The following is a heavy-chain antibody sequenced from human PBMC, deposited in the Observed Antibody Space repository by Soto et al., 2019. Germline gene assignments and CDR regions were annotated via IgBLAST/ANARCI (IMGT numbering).Heavy chain of an antibody. D-gene: IGHD2-21*02. CDR3: AKPGVVTAPFDY. V-gene: IGHV3-23*01. CDR1: GFTFSSYA. CDR2: ISGSGGSK. J-gene: IGHJ4*02. Sequence: GGSLRLSCAASGFTFSSYAMSWVRQAPGKGLEWVSAISGSGGSKYYAASVKGRFTISRDNPKNTLYLQMNSLRAEDTAVYYCAKPGVVTAPFDYWGQGTLVTVSS.